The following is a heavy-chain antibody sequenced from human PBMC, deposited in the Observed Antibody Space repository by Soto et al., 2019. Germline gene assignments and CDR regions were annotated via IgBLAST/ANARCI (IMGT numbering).Heavy chain of an antibody. J-gene: IGHJ6*02. V-gene: IGHV3-74*01. CDR1: GFTFSNYA. CDR2: INSDGSST. Sequence: GGSLRLSCAASGFTFSNYAVTWVRQAPGKGLEWVSRINSDGSSTSYADSVKGRFTISRDNAKNTLYLQMNSLRAEDTAVYYCARDAVDTAMASYYYYGMDVWGQGTTVTVSS. CDR3: ARDAVDTAMASYYYYGMDV. D-gene: IGHD5-18*01.